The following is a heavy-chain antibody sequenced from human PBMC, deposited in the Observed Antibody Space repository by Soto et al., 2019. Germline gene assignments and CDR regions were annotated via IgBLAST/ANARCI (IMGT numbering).Heavy chain of an antibody. CDR3: ARGLYSYGYVDY. Sequence: GGSPRLSCAASGFTFSSYGMHWVRQAPGKGLEWVAVIWYDGSNKYYADSVKGRFTISRDNSKNTLYLQMNSLRAEDTAVYYCARGLYSYGYVDYWGQGTLVTVSS. CDR2: IWYDGSNK. CDR1: GFTFSSYG. V-gene: IGHV3-33*01. J-gene: IGHJ4*02. D-gene: IGHD5-18*01.